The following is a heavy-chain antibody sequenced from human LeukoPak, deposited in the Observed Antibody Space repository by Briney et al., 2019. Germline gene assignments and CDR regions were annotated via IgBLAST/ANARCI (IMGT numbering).Heavy chain of an antibody. Sequence: SETLSLTCTVSGGSTSGYYWSWIRQPPGKGLEWIGDIYYSGSTNYNPSLTSRVTISVDTSKNQFSLKLNSVTAADTAVYYCARGWDGIAVAGSFDYWGQGTLVTVSS. CDR3: ARGWDGIAVAGSFDY. CDR2: IYYSGST. V-gene: IGHV4-59*01. D-gene: IGHD6-19*01. CDR1: GGSTSGYY. J-gene: IGHJ4*02.